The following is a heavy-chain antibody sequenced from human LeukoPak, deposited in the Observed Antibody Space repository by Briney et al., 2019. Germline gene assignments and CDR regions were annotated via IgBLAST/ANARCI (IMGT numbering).Heavy chain of an antibody. J-gene: IGHJ4*02. CDR3: ARVLAIAVAGDFDY. Sequence: GGSLRLSCAASVVTLSIYEMNSVRQAPGEGLECVSYISSSGSTIYYADSVKGRFTISRDNAKNSLYLQMNSLRAEDTAVYYCARVLAIAVAGDFDYWGQGTLVTVSS. CDR2: ISSSGSTI. CDR1: VVTLSIYE. D-gene: IGHD6-19*01. V-gene: IGHV3-48*03.